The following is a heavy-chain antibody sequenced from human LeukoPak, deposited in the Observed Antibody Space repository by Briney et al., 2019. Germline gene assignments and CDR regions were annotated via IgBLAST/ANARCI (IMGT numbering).Heavy chain of an antibody. CDR1: GGSISSYY. J-gene: IGHJ4*02. CDR3: TRRGRNNWGEGNDY. V-gene: IGHV4-59*08. CDR2: INDSGST. D-gene: IGHD1-1*01. Sequence: SETLSLTCTVSGGSISSYYWSWIRQPPGNGLEWIGYINDSGSTNSNPSLKSRVTMSVDTSKNQFSLKLSSLTAADTAVYYCTRRGRNNWGEGNDYWGQGTLVTVSS.